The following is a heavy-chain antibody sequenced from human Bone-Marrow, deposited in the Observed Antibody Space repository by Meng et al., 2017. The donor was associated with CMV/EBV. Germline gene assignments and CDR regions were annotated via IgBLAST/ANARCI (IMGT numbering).Heavy chain of an antibody. V-gene: IGHV1-18*04. CDR1: GYTFTGYY. J-gene: IGHJ6*02. CDR2: ISAYNGNT. CDR3: ARNSNYYYYYYYGMDV. Sequence: ASVKVSCKASGYTFTGYYMHWVRQAPGQGLEWMGWISAYNGNTNYAQKLQGRVTMTTDTSTSTAYMELRSLRSDDTAVYYCARNSNYYYYYYYGMDVRGQGTTVTVSS. D-gene: IGHD4-11*01.